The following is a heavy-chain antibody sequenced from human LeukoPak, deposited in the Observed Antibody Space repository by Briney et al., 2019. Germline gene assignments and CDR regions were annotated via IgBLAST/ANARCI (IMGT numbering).Heavy chain of an antibody. V-gene: IGHV4-4*07. J-gene: IGHJ1*01. CDR2: MYGSGTTT. D-gene: IGHD2-2*01. Sequence: SETLSLTCNVSGGSMKNYYWTWIRQSAGKGLEWIGRMYGSGTTTNQNPSLEGRVTMSVDTSKNQFSLDLSSVTAADTAVYYCAREHLYGSSWGFQHWGQGTLVTVSS. CDR1: GGSMKNYY. CDR3: AREHLYGSSWGFQH.